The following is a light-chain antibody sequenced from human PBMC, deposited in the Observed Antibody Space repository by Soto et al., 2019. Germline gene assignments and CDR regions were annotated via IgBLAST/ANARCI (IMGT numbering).Light chain of an antibody. CDR1: SSDVGGYNY. Sequence: QSALTQPASVSGSPGQSITISCTGTSSDVGGYNYVSWYQQHPGKAPKLMIYEVSNRPSGVSNRFSGSKSGNTASLTTSGLQADDEADYYCISYTSSSTLVVFGGGTKLTVL. V-gene: IGLV2-14*01. CDR2: EVS. CDR3: ISYTSSSTLVV. J-gene: IGLJ2*01.